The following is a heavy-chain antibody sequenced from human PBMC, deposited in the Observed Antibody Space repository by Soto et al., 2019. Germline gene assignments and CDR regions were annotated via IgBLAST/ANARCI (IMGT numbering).Heavy chain of an antibody. CDR1: GHTFTSYA. CDR2: INAGSGNA. V-gene: IGHV1-3*01. CDR3: ARDPGGSGSFVRFDP. J-gene: IGHJ5*02. Sequence: ASVKVSCKTSGHTFTSYAMHWVRQAPGQSLEWVGWINAGSGNAKYSQKFQGRVTMTRDTSISTAYMELSRLRSDDTAVYYCARDPGGSGSFVRFDPWGQGTLVTVSS. D-gene: IGHD3-10*01.